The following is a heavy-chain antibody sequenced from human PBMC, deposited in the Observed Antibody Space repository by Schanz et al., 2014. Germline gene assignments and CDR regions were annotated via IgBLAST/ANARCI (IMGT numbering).Heavy chain of an antibody. CDR1: GFSFSGFA. V-gene: IGHV3-30*14. D-gene: IGHD3-10*01. J-gene: IGHJ6*02. CDR3: ARAQGVIRLYYGVDV. CDR2: VSHDGFTK. Sequence: VQLLESGGGVVQPGGSLRLSCVASGFSFSGFAVHWVRQAPGKGLEWVSIVSHDGFTKHYADSVRGRFTLSRDNSKNTVYLQMNSLRSDDAAVYYCARAQGVIRLYYGVDVWGQGTTVTVSS.